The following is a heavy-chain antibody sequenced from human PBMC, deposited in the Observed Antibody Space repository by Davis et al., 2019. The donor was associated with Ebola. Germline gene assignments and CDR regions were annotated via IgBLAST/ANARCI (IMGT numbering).Heavy chain of an antibody. CDR2: ISSSSSYI. CDR1: GFTVSSNY. D-gene: IGHD6-19*01. CDR3: ARVIAVAGTGYYYGMDV. V-gene: IGHV3-21*01. J-gene: IGHJ6*02. Sequence: PAGSLSLSCAASGFTVSSNYMSWVRQAPGKGLEWVSSISSSSSYIYYADSVKGRFTISRDNAKNSLYLQMNSLRAEDTAVYYCARVIAVAGTGYYYGMDVWGQGTTVTVSS.